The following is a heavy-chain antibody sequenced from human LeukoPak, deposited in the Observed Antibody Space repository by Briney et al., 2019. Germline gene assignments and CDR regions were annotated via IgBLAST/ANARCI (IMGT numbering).Heavy chain of an antibody. CDR1: GGSFSGYY. J-gene: IGHJ6*02. V-gene: IGHV4-34*01. D-gene: IGHD3-16*01. CDR3: ARGPWNGGVLLALKSYYYYGMDV. CDR2: INHSGST. Sequence: SETLSLTCAVYGGSFSGYYWSWIRQPPGKGLEWIGEINHSGSTNYNPSLKSRVTISVDTSKNQFSLKLSSVTAADTAAYYCARGPWNGGVLLALKSYYYYGMDVWGQGTTVTVSS.